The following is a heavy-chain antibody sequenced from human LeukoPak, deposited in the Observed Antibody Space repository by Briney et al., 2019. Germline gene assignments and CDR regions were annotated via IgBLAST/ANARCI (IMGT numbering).Heavy chain of an antibody. CDR3: ARGKWKWGAARPHFDY. Sequence: ASVKVSCKASGYTFTSYDINWVRQATGQGLEWMGWVNPNSGNTGYAQKFQGRVTITRNTSISTAYMELSSLRSEDTAVYYCARGKWKWGAARPHFDYWGQGTLVTVSS. V-gene: IGHV1-8*03. J-gene: IGHJ4*02. CDR1: GYTFTSYD. CDR2: VNPNSGNT. D-gene: IGHD6-6*01.